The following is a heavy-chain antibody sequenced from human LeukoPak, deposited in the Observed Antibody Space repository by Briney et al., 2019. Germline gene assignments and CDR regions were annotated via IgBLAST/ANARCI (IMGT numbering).Heavy chain of an antibody. CDR2: INHSGST. V-gene: IGHV4-34*01. D-gene: IGHD3-9*01. CDR3: ARDAGSPYYDILTGYYMNSWFDP. Sequence: SETLSLTCAVYGGSFSGNYWSWIRQPPGKGLEWIGEINHSGSTNYNPSLKSRVTISVDTSKNQFSLKLSSVTAADTAVYYCARDAGSPYYDILTGYYMNSWFDPWGQGTLVTVSS. J-gene: IGHJ5*02. CDR1: GGSFSGNY.